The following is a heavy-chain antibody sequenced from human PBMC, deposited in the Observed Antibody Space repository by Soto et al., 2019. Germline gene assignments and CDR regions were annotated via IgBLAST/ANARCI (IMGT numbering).Heavy chain of an antibody. CDR2: IGGSGGHT. CDR1: GFSFGSYA. J-gene: IGHJ4*02. V-gene: IGHV3-23*01. CDR3: AIGGPTVIYLDH. D-gene: IGHD4-17*01. Sequence: EVQLLESGGGLVQPGGSLRLYCAASGFSFGSYAMSWVRQAPGKGLEWVSSIGGSGGHTHYAESVQGRFTISRDDSKTALDLEMNSLTVEDTAVYFCAIGGPTVIYLDHWCEGRLVCVSS.